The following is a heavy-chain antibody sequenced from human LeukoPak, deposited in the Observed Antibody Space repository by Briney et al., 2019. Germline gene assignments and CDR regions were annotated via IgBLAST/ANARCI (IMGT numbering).Heavy chain of an antibody. Sequence: PGGSLRLSCAASGFTFSSYEINWVRQAPGKGLEWVSYISSSGSTIKYADSVKGRFTISRGNAKDSLYLQMNSLRAEDTAVYYCARHARGSSDHFDSWGQGTLVTVSS. J-gene: IGHJ4*02. CDR1: GFTFSSYE. V-gene: IGHV3-48*03. D-gene: IGHD6-19*01. CDR3: ARHARGSSDHFDS. CDR2: ISSSGSTI.